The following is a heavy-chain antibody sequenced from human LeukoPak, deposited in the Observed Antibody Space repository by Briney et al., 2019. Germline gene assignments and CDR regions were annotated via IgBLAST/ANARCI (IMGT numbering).Heavy chain of an antibody. CDR1: GFAFSYYS. CDR2: ISGSSSTI. J-gene: IGHJ6*02. CDR3: ARLVGATAYYYYGMDV. V-gene: IGHV3-48*04. Sequence: PGGSLRLSCAASGFAFSYYSMNWVRQAPGKGLEWVSYISGSSSTIYYADSVKGRFTISRDNAKSSLYLQMNSLRAEDTAVYYCARLVGATAYYYYGMDVWGQGTTVTVSS. D-gene: IGHD1-26*01.